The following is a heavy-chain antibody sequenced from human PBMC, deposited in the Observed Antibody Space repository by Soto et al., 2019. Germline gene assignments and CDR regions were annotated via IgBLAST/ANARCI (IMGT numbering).Heavy chain of an antibody. CDR3: ARRSITVTTDLFDY. CDR1: GGSISSYY. V-gene: IGHV4-59*01. Sequence: NPSETLSLTCTVSGGSISSYYWSWIRQPPGKGLEWIGYIYYSGSTNYNPSLKSRVTISVDTSKNQFSLKLSSVTAADTAVYYCARRSITVTTDLFDYWGQGTLVTVSS. J-gene: IGHJ4*02. CDR2: IYYSGST. D-gene: IGHD4-17*01.